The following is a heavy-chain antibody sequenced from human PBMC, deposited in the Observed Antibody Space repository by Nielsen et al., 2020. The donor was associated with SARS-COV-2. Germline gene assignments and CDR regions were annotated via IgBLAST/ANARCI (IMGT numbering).Heavy chain of an antibody. D-gene: IGHD3-22*01. V-gene: IGHV5-51*01. CDR3: ARLSGTVVVISGFDY. Sequence: GESLKISCKASGYSFTTYWIGWVRQMPGKGLEWMGVVYPGDSDSRYSPSFQGQVTISADKSTSTAYLQWSSLKASDTAMYYCARLSGTVVVISGFDYWGQGTLVTVSS. J-gene: IGHJ4*02. CDR1: GYSFTTYW. CDR2: VYPGDSDS.